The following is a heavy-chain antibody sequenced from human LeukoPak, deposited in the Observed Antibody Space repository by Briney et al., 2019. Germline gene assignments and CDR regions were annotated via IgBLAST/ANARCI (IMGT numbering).Heavy chain of an antibody. CDR2: INPKSGGT. J-gene: IGHJ4*02. D-gene: IGHD3-3*01. Sequence: RASVKVSCKASGYTFTDYYLHWVRQAPGQGLEWMGWINPKSGGTNSAQKFQGRVTMTRDTSISTAYMELSRLTSADTAVYYCARVAVSFWSGLDYWGQGTLVTVSS. CDR3: ARVAVSFWSGLDY. V-gene: IGHV1-2*02. CDR1: GYTFTDYY.